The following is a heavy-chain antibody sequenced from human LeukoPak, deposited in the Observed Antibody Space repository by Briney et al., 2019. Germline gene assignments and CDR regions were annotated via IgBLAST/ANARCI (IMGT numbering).Heavy chain of an antibody. CDR1: GYSFTSYW. CDR2: IYPGDSDT. J-gene: IGHJ4*02. V-gene: IGHV5-51*01. CDR3: ARLVGYCSGGSCYHFDY. D-gene: IGHD2-15*01. Sequence: GESLKISCKGSGYSFTSYWIGWVRQMPGKGLEWMGIIYPGDSDTRYSPSFQGQVTFSADKSISTAYLQWSSLKASDTAMYYCARLVGYCSGGSCYHFDYWGQGTLVTVSS.